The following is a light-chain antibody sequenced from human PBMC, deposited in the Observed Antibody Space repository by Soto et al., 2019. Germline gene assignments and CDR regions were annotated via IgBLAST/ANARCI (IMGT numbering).Light chain of an antibody. Sequence: EIVLTHSPGTLSLSPGERATLSCRASQSIDNNYLAWYQQKPGQAPRLVIYGASTRATDIPDRFSGSGSGTDFTLTISRLEPEDFAVYYCQQYNDWPRTFGQGTKVDIK. CDR2: GAS. J-gene: IGKJ1*01. CDR1: QSIDNNY. CDR3: QQYNDWPRT. V-gene: IGKV3-20*01.